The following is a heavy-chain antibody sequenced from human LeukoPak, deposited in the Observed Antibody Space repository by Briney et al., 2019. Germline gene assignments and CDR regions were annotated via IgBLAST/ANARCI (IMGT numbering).Heavy chain of an antibody. Sequence: GGSLRLSCAASGFTFSSFEMNWVRQAPGKGLEWVSYISSGGTTIYYADSVKGRFTISRDNAKNSLYLQMNSLRAEDTAVYYCARDGGYSYGSFAYWGQGTLVTVSS. V-gene: IGHV3-48*03. CDR3: ARDGGYSYGSFAY. J-gene: IGHJ4*02. CDR1: GFTFSSFE. D-gene: IGHD5-18*01. CDR2: ISSGGTTI.